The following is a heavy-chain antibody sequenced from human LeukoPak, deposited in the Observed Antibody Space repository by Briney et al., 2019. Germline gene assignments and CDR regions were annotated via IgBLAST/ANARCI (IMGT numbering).Heavy chain of an antibody. V-gene: IGHV3-23*01. CDR2: ISASGGST. CDR1: GFNFNRYA. J-gene: IGHJ6*02. Sequence: GGSLRLSCAASGFNFNRYALSWVRQAPGKGLEWVFSISASGGSTDNADSVKGRFTISRDNSKNTLYLQMNSLRAEDTAVYYCARVSTVTYVSYYYYYYGMDVWGQGTTVTVSS. CDR3: ARVSTVTYVSYYYYYYGMDV. D-gene: IGHD4-17*01.